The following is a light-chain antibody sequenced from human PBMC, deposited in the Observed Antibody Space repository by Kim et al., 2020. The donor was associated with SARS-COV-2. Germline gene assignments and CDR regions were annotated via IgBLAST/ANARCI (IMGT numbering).Light chain of an antibody. CDR3: CSYAGSYTYV. J-gene: IGLJ1*01. V-gene: IGLV2-11*01. CDR1: SSDVCSYNY. CDR2: DVS. Sequence: GQSVTISCTGTSSDVCSYNYVSWYQQHPGKAPKFMIYDVSKRPSGVPDRFSGSKSGNTSSLTISGLQAEDEADYYCCSYAGSYTYVFGTGTKVTVL.